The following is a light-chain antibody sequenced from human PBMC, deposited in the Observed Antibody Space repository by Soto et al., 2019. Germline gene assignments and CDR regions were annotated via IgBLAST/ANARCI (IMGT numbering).Light chain of an antibody. Sequence: DIQMTQSPSTLSASVGDRVTITCRASQSISYWLAWYQQKPGKAPKLLIYDASGLQSGVPSRFSGSGSGTEFTLTISSLLPDDFATYFCQQYHTYSYTFGQGTKLEIK. CDR3: QQYHTYSYT. CDR2: DAS. V-gene: IGKV1-5*01. J-gene: IGKJ2*01. CDR1: QSISYW.